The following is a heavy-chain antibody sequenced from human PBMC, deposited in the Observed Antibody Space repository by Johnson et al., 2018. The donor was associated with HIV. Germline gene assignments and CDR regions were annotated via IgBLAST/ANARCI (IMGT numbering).Heavy chain of an antibody. V-gene: IGHV3-30*03. CDR3: ARVGILRRRGAFDI. CDR1: GFTFSNYA. Sequence: QVQLVESGGGVVQPGTSLRLSCAASGFTFSNYAMDWVRQAPGKGLEWVAFVSSDGNNKNYADSVKGRFTISRDNAKNSLYLQMNSLRAEDTAVYSWARVGILRRRGAFDIWGQVTMVTVSS. D-gene: IGHD2-15*01. CDR2: VSSDGNNK. J-gene: IGHJ3*02.